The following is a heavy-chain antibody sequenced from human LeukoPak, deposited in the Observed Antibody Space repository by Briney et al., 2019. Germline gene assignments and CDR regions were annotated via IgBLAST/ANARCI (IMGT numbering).Heavy chain of an antibody. CDR2: IYHSGST. D-gene: IGHD4-17*01. CDR3: ARPLSYGSWFDP. CDR1: GYXXXSGYY. Sequence: XAXXGYXXXSGYYWGGIRPPPGKGREWIANIYHSGSTYYNPSLKSRITISVDTSKNQFSLKLSSVTAADTAVYYCARPLSYGSWFDPWGQGTLVTVSS. J-gene: IGHJ5*02. V-gene: IGHV4-38-2*01.